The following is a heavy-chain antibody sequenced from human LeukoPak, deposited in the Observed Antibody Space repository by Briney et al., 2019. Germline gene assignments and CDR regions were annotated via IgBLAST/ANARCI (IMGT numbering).Heavy chain of an antibody. V-gene: IGHV3-21*01. D-gene: IGHD4-17*01. CDR3: ARDLAADYGDDEAFDI. CDR2: ISSSSSYI. J-gene: IGHJ3*02. CDR1: GFTFSSYS. Sequence: GGSLRLSCAASGFTFSSYSMNWVRQAPGKGLEWVSSISSSSSYIYYADSVKGRFTISRDNAKNSLYLQMNSLRAEDTAVYYCARDLAADYGDDEAFDIWGQGTMVTVSS.